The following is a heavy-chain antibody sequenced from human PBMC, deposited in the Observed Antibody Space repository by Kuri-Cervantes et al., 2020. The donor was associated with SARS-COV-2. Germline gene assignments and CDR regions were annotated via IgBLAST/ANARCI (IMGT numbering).Heavy chain of an antibody. CDR3: ARDLSGRFDP. Sequence: GGSLRLSCAASGFTFSSFAMTWVRLTPGKGLEWVSIISDSGAVTYYADSVKGRFTISRDNSKNTLYLQMSSLRAEDTAVYYCARDLSGRFDPWGQGTLVTVSS. V-gene: IGHV3-23*01. J-gene: IGHJ5*02. CDR1: GFTFSSFA. D-gene: IGHD5/OR15-5a*01. CDR2: ISDSGAVT.